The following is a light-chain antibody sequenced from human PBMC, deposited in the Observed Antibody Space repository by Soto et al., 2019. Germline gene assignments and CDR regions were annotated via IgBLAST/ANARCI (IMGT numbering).Light chain of an antibody. CDR3: T. CDR1: QSVSSSY. J-gene: IGKJ1*01. V-gene: IGKV3-20*01. CDR2: GAS. Sequence: EIVLTQSPGTLSLSPGERATLSCRASQSVSSSYLAWYQQKPGQAPRLLIYGASSRATGIPDRFSGSGSGTDFTLTISRLEPEDCAVYLRTFGQGTKVEIK.